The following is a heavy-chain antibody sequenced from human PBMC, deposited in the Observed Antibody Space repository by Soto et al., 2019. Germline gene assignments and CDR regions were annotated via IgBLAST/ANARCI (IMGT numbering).Heavy chain of an antibody. J-gene: IGHJ5*02. Sequence: AGGSLRLSCAASGFTFSSYSMNWVRQAPGKGLEWVSSISSSSSYIYYADSVKGRFTISRDNAKNSLYLQMNSLRAEDTAVYYCARADLMVYANWFDPWGQGTLVTVYS. CDR2: ISSSSSYI. CDR3: ARADLMVYANWFDP. D-gene: IGHD2-8*01. V-gene: IGHV3-21*01. CDR1: GFTFSSYS.